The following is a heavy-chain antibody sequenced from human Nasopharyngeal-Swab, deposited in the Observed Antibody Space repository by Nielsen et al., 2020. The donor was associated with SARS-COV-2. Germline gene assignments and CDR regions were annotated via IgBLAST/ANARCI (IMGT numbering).Heavy chain of an antibody. CDR2: ITSSSRYI. J-gene: IGHJ4*02. CDR1: GFTFSSYE. Sequence: GGSLRLSCAASGFTFSSYEMNWVRQTPGKGLAWVSSITSSSRYIYYADSVKGRFTISRDNGKNSLYLQMNSLRAEDTAVYYCANERPYVGGNYWGQGTLVTVSS. V-gene: IGHV3-21*01. CDR3: ANERPYVGGNY. D-gene: IGHD3-16*01.